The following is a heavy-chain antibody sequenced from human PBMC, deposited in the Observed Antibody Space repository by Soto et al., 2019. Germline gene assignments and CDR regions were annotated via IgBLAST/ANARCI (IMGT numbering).Heavy chain of an antibody. CDR1: GFTFSSYS. CDR2: ISSSSSYI. J-gene: IGHJ4*02. V-gene: IGHV3-21*01. D-gene: IGHD3-10*01. CDR3: ARVLALGFGVDY. Sequence: EVQLVESGGGLVEPGGSLRLSCAASGFTFSSYSMNWVRQAPGKGLEWVSTISSSSSYIYYADSVKGRFTISRDNAKNSLYLQMNSLGAEETAVYYCARVLALGFGVDYWGQGTLVTVSS.